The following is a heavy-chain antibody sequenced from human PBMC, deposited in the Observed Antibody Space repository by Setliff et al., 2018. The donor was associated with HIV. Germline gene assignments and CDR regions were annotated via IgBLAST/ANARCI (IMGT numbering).Heavy chain of an antibody. CDR3: ARYTSKFDWFDP. CDR1: GDSITNDDYY. CDR2: IHYNGRT. Sequence: PSETLSLTCSVSGDSITNDDYYWGRIRQPPGKGLEWIATIHYNGRTYYDPSLKSRVTIFADTSKTQFYLKLRSVTASDTSVYCCARYTSKFDWFDPWGRGTLVTVSS. V-gene: IGHV4-39*01. J-gene: IGHJ5*02. D-gene: IGHD2-2*02.